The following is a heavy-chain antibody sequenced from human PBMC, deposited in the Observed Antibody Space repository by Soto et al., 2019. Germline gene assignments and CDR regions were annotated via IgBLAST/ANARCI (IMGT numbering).Heavy chain of an antibody. D-gene: IGHD6-13*01. Sequence: PGGSLRLSCEAFGFTVSTNYMSWVRQTPGKGLEWVSVFYSGGSTIYFADSVKGRFTVSRDNAKNSLYLQMNSLRAEDTAVYYCARRSGSWYDYYGMDVWGQGTTVTVSS. CDR2: FYSGGSTI. CDR3: ARRSGSWYDYYGMDV. J-gene: IGHJ6*02. V-gene: IGHV3-53*03. CDR1: GFTVSTNY.